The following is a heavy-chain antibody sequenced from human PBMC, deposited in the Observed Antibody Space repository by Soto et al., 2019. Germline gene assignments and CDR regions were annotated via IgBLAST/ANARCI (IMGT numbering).Heavy chain of an antibody. CDR2: IKSKTDGGTT. Sequence: GGSLRLSCAASGFTFSNAWMNWVRQAPGKGLEWVGRIKSKTDGGTTDYAAPVKGRFTISRDDSKNTLYLQMNSLKTEDTAVYYCTTHYDFWSGYYYYYYGMDVWGQGTTVTVSS. D-gene: IGHD3-3*01. CDR1: GFTFSNAW. CDR3: TTHYDFWSGYYYYYYGMDV. J-gene: IGHJ6*02. V-gene: IGHV3-15*07.